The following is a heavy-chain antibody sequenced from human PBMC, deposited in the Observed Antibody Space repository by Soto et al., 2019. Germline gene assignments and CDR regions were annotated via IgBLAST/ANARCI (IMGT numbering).Heavy chain of an antibody. CDR1: GYTFTSYG. D-gene: IGHD6-19*01. V-gene: IGHV1-18*01. CDR2: ISAYNGNT. CDR3: AKAPHSSGWRPLVY. Sequence: ASVKVSCKASGYTFTSYGISWVRQAPGQGLEWMGWISAYNGNTNYAQKLQGRVTMTTDTSTSTAYMELRSLRSDDTSVYYCAKAPHSSGWRPLVYWGQGTLVTVSS. J-gene: IGHJ4*02.